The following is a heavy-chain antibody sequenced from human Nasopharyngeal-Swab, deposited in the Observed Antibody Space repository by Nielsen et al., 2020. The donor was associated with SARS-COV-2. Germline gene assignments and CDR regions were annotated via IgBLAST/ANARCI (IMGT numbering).Heavy chain of an antibody. Sequence: VRQAPGKGLEWVAVISYDGSNKYYADSVKGRFTISRDNSKNTLYLQMNSPRAEDTAVYYCAKDGMYYDFWSGYSTVMEAYYYYYMDVWGKGTTVTVSS. D-gene: IGHD3-3*01. CDR2: ISYDGSNK. CDR3: AKDGMYYDFWSGYSTVMEAYYYYYMDV. V-gene: IGHV3-30*18. J-gene: IGHJ6*03.